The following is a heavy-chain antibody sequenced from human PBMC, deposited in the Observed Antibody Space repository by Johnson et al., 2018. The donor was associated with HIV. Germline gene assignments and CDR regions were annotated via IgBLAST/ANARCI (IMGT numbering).Heavy chain of an antibody. CDR1: GFTFSSYG. J-gene: IGHJ3*02. Sequence: QVQLVESGGGVVQPGRSLRLSCEASGFTFSSYGIHWVRQAPGKGLEWVAVISYDGSNKYYGDSVKGRFTISRDNSKNTLYLQMNSLRAEDTAVYYCAKARVVVVMETDAFEIWGQGTMVTVSS. V-gene: IGHV3-30*18. D-gene: IGHD3-22*01. CDR2: ISYDGSNK. CDR3: AKARVVVVMETDAFEI.